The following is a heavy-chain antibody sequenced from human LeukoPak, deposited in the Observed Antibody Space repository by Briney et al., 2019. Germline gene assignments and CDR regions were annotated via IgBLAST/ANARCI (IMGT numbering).Heavy chain of an antibody. CDR1: GYTFTSYY. CDR3: ARGVVPAGYYGMDV. V-gene: IGHV1-69*13. Sequence: SVKVSCKASGYTFTSYYMHWVRQAPGQGLEWMGGIIPIFGTANYAQKFQGRVTITADESTSTAYMELSSLRSEDTAVYYCARGVVPAGYYGMDVWGQGTTVTVSS. D-gene: IGHD2-2*01. J-gene: IGHJ6*02. CDR2: IIPIFGTA.